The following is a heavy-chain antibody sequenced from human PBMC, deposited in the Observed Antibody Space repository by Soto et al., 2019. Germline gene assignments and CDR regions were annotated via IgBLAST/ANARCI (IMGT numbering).Heavy chain of an antibody. CDR2: VIPIFATP. CDR3: AIAVSARQSPIDY. J-gene: IGHJ4*02. Sequence: QVQLVQSGSEVRKPGSSVKVSCKASGDAFNNYIITWVRQAPGHGPEWMGGVIPIFATPSYAQAFEGRLKAPADKSTKTAHMARASLTPDNTAVYYCAIAVSARQSPIDYWGQGNAVNVTS. CDR1: GDAFNNYI. D-gene: IGHD2-21*02. V-gene: IGHV1-69*06.